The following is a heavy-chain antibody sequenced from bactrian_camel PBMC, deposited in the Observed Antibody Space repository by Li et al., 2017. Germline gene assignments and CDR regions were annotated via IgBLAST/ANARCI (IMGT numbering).Heavy chain of an antibody. D-gene: IGHD4*01. J-gene: IGHJ4*01. Sequence: HVQLVESGGGSVQAGGSLRLSCAASGDTISRYCMGWFRQIPDKEREGVAGIESDGSTSYADSVKGRFTVSQDSAKNSLYLQMNSLKPEDTAMYYCAADTVKASLATIAQFAAYEGHGTQVTVS. CDR2: IESDGST. V-gene: IGHV3S9*01. CDR1: GDTISRYC.